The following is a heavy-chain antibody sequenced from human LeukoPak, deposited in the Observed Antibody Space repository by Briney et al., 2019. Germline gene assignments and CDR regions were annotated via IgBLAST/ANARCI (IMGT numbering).Heavy chain of an antibody. CDR2: IYTSGST. CDR3: AREGDYYDSSGYYGSWFDP. J-gene: IGHJ5*02. V-gene: IGHV4-61*02. Sequence: SETLSLTCTVSGNSISSGDYYWSWIRQPAGKGLEWIGRIYTSGSTTYNPSLKSRVTISVDTSKNQFSLKLSSVTAADTAVYYCAREGDYYDSSGYYGSWFDPWGQGTLVTVSS. CDR1: GNSISSGDYY. D-gene: IGHD3-22*01.